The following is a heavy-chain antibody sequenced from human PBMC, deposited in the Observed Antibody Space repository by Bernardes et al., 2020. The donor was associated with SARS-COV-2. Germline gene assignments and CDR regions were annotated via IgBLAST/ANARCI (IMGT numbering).Heavy chain of an antibody. CDR2: MNPNSGNT. D-gene: IGHD3-3*01. J-gene: IGHJ3*02. CDR3: ATDDPPGAVFGVVIYALHI. V-gene: IGHV1-8*01. Sequence: APLKVICKASGYTFTSYDINWVRQATGKELEWMGWMNPNSGNTGYAQKFQGRVTMTRYTSISTAYMELSSLRSEDTAVYYCATDDPPGAVFGVVIYALHIWGQGTMVTVSS. CDR1: GYTFTSYD.